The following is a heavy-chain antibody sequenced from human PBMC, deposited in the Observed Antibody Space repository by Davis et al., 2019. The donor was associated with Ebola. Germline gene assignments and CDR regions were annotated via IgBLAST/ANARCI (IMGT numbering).Heavy chain of an antibody. J-gene: IGHJ4*02. Sequence: SVKVSCKAVGRTLTSYAMTWVRQAPGHGLEWMAGIIPVFRTANYAQKFQGRVTITADESTRTAYMELSGLRSEDTAVYYCAHLGPQRYCSGGGCHGYLDYWGQGTLVTVSS. V-gene: IGHV1-69*13. CDR3: AHLGPQRYCSGGGCHGYLDY. CDR1: GRTLTSYA. D-gene: IGHD2-15*01. CDR2: IIPVFRTA.